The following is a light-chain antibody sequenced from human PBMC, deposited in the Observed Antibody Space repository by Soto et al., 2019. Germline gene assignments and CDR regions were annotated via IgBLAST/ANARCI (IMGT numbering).Light chain of an antibody. CDR1: QNIRNW. Sequence: DSVTITCRSSQNIRNWLAWYQQKPGKAPNPLIYDASSLKSGVPARFSGGGSGTEFTLSISSLQSEDSAVYYCQQYNNWPPITFGQGTRLGIK. J-gene: IGKJ5*01. CDR3: QQYNNWPPIT. V-gene: IGKV1-5*01. CDR2: DAS.